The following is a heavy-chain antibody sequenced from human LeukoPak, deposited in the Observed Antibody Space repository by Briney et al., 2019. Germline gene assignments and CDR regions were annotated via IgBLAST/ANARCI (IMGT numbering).Heavy chain of an antibody. CDR2: INSVGSST. V-gene: IGHV3-74*03. J-gene: IGHJ3*02. D-gene: IGHD3-3*02. Sequence: PGGSLTLSCAASGFTFRSYWMHWVRQAPAKGLVWVSRINSVGSSTTYADSVKGRFAISRDNAKNALLLQMNSLSPEHTAVYYCARDRSIEDAFDIWGQGTMVTVSS. CDR1: GFTFRSYW. CDR3: ARDRSIEDAFDI.